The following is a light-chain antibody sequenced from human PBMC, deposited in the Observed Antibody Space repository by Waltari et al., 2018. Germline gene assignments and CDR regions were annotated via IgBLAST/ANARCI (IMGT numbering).Light chain of an antibody. CDR3: GTWDTNLRAGV. CDR1: SSNIGKGY. J-gene: IGLJ2*01. CDR2: YNT. Sequence: QSVLTQPPSVSATPGQKVTISCSGSSSNIGKGYVPWYHQLPGTAPKLLIYYNTERHSGIPDRFSGSKSGTSATLDISGLQTGDEADYYCGTWDTNLRAGVFGGGTKLTVL. V-gene: IGLV1-51*01.